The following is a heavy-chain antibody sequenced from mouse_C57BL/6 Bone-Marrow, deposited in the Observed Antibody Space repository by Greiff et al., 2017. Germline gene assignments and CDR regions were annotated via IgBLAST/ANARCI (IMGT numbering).Heavy chain of an antibody. CDR1: GYAFTNYL. Sequence: QVQLQQSGAELVRPGTSVKVSCKASGYAFTNYLIEWVKQRPGQGLEWIGVINPGSGGTNYNEKFKGKATLTADKSSSTAYMQLSSLTSEDSAVYCCAGSRRQLRLAYWGQGTLVTVSA. CDR3: AGSRRQLRLAY. J-gene: IGHJ3*01. V-gene: IGHV1-54*01. D-gene: IGHD3-2*02. CDR2: INPGSGGT.